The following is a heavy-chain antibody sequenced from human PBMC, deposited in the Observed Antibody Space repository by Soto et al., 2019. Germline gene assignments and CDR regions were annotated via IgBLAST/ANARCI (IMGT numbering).Heavy chain of an antibody. J-gene: IGHJ3*02. D-gene: IGHD3-22*01. CDR3: ARGDYYDSSGPFSNAFDI. Sequence: PSETLSLTCAVYGGSFSGYYWTWIRQPPGTGLEWIGEINHSGSTNYNPSLKSRVTISVDTSKNQFSLKLTSVTAADTAVYYCARGDYYDSSGPFSNAFDIWRQGTMVTFS. CDR2: INHSGST. V-gene: IGHV4-34*01. CDR1: GGSFSGYY.